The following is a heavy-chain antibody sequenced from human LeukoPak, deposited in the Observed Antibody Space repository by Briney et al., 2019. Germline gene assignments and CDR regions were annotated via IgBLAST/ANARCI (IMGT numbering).Heavy chain of an antibody. CDR1: GGTFSSYA. J-gene: IGHJ4*02. D-gene: IGHD7-27*01. Sequence: ASVKVSCKASGGTFSSYAISWVRQAPGQGLEWMGGIIPIFGTANYAQKFQGRVTITADESTSTAYMELSSLRSEDTAVYYCARERTGGDYYFDYWGQGTLVTVSS. CDR2: IIPIFGTA. CDR3: ARERTGGDYYFDY. V-gene: IGHV1-69*01.